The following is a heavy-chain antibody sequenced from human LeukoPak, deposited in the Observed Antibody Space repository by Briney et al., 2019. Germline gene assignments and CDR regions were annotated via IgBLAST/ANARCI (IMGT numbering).Heavy chain of an antibody. Sequence: GGSLRLSCAASGFTFNSYTMNWVRQAPGKGLEWVSCVSKSSDYIYYADSVRGRFTISRDNAKNLVYLEMNSLRAEDTAVYYCARDLGYDSSGYYPSDAFDIWGQGTMVTVSS. CDR1: GFTFNSYT. V-gene: IGHV3-21*01. J-gene: IGHJ3*02. CDR3: ARDLGYDSSGYYPSDAFDI. CDR2: VSKSSDYI. D-gene: IGHD3-22*01.